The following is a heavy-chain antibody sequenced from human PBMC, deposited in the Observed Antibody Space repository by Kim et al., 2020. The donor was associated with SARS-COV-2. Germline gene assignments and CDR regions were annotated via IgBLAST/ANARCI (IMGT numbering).Heavy chain of an antibody. CDR2: ISSSSSYI. Sequence: GGSLRLSCAASGFTFSSYSMNWVRQAPGKGLEWVSSISSSSSYIYYADSVKGRFTISRDNAKNSLYLQMNSLRAEDTAVYYCARDKSPRGYCSGGSCYPNWFDPWGQGTLVTVSS. J-gene: IGHJ5*02. CDR1: GFTFSSYS. D-gene: IGHD2-15*01. V-gene: IGHV3-21*01. CDR3: ARDKSPRGYCSGGSCYPNWFDP.